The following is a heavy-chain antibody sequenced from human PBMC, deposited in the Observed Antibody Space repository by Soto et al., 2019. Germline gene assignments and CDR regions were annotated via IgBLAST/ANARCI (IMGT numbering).Heavy chain of an antibody. CDR3: ARDSLGYCTSTSCYWSEDY. D-gene: IGHD2-2*01. Sequence: GGSLRLSCSASGFTFSTYWMSWVRQAPGKGLEWVANIKQDGSEKYYVDSVKGRFTISRDNAKNSLYLQMNSLRAEDTAVYYCARDSLGYCTSTSCYWSEDYWGQGTLVTVSS. CDR2: IKQDGSEK. V-gene: IGHV3-7*03. J-gene: IGHJ4*02. CDR1: GFTFSTYW.